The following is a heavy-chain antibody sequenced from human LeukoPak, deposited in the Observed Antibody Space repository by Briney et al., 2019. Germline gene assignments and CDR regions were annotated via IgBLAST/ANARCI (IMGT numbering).Heavy chain of an antibody. Sequence: GESLKISCKGSGYSFTSYWIGWVRQMPGKGLKWMGIIYPGDSDARYSPSFQGQVTISADKSISTAYLQWSSLKASDTAMCYCARFIAAPYYFDYWGRGTLVTVSS. V-gene: IGHV5-51*01. CDR1: GYSFTSYW. CDR2: IYPGDSDA. D-gene: IGHD6-13*01. J-gene: IGHJ4*02. CDR3: ARFIAAPYYFDY.